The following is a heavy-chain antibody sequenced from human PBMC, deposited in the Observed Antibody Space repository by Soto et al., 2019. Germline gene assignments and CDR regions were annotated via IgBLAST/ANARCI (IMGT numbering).Heavy chain of an antibody. D-gene: IGHD5-12*01. V-gene: IGHV6-1*01. CDR1: WYSVSSNTAS. Sequence: PSHTLSLTCAISWYSVSSNTASWNCISQSPSRGLEWLGRTYFRSKWYNDYAVSVKSRIIINPDTSNNQFSLQLNSVTPEDTAVYFCAKGDNLGPKTGYAFDPWGQGIMVTVSS. CDR2: TYFRSKWYN. J-gene: IGHJ5*02. CDR3: AKGDNLGPKTGYAFDP.